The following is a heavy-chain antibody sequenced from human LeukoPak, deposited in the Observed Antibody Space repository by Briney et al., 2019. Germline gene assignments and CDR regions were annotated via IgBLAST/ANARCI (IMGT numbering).Heavy chain of an antibody. CDR2: ISSSSSTI. CDR3: ASATQEYYDFWSGYYLRFDY. D-gene: IGHD3-3*01. J-gene: IGHJ4*02. CDR1: GFTFSSYS. Sequence: PGGSLRLSCAASGFTFSSYSMNWVRQAPGKGLEWVSYISSSSSTIYYADSVKGRFTISRDNAKNSLYLQMNSLRAEDTAVYYCASATQEYYDFWSGYYLRFDYWGQGTLVTVSS. V-gene: IGHV3-48*01.